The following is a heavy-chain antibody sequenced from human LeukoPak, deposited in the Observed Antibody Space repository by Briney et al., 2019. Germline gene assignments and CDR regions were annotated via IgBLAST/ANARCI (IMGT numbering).Heavy chain of an antibody. V-gene: IGHV1-2*02. CDR1: GYTFTGYY. D-gene: IGHD1-26*01. J-gene: IGHJ4*02. CDR2: INPNSGGT. Sequence: ASVKVSCKASGYTFTGYYMHWVRQAPGQGLEWRGWINPNSGGTNYAQKFQGRVTMTRDTSISTAYMELSRLRSDDTAVYYCARDVYRWEPYYFDYWGQGTLVTVSS. CDR3: ARDVYRWEPYYFDY.